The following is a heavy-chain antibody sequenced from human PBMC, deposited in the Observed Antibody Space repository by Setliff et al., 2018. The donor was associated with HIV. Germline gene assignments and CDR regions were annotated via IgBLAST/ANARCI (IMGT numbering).Heavy chain of an antibody. CDR2: IDHRGRP. J-gene: IGHJ6*03. CDR3: ARVRITYWYSIPRDYYYYMDV. CDR1: GGSFSDYY. V-gene: IGHV4-34*01. Sequence: SETLSLTCGIYGGSFSDYYWSWIRQPPGKGLEWIGEIDHRGRPKYNPSLNSRVTMSVDKSRNQFSLKVSSVTAADTAVYYCARVRITYWYSIPRDYYYYMDVWGEGTTVTVSS. D-gene: IGHD2-8*02.